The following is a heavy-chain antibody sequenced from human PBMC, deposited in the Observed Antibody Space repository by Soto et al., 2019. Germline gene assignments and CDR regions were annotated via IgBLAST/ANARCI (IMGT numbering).Heavy chain of an antibody. V-gene: IGHV1-8*01. CDR1: GYTFTSYD. J-gene: IGHJ6*03. Sequence: GASVKVSCKASGYTFTSYDINWVRQATGQGLEWMGWMNPNSGNTGYAQKFQGRVTMTRNTSISTAYMELSSLRSEDTAVYYCARAQGFFSCGSCYSGLYYYYYYMDVWGKGTTVTVSS. CDR2: MNPNSGNT. CDR3: ARAQGFFSCGSCYSGLYYYYYYMDV. D-gene: IGHD2-15*01.